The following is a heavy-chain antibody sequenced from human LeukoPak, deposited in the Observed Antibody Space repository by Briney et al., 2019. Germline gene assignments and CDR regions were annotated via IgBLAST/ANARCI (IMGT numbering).Heavy chain of an antibody. J-gene: IGHJ3*02. D-gene: IGHD4-23*01. CDR1: GGTFSSYA. CDR3: ARVGDDYGGFDI. V-gene: IGHV1-69*05. CDR2: IIPIFGTA. Sequence: SVKVSCKASGGTFSSYAISWLRQAPGRGLEWMGRIIPIFGTANYAQKFQGRVTITTDESTSTAYMELSSLRSEDTAVYYCARVGDDYGGFDIWGQGTMVTVSS.